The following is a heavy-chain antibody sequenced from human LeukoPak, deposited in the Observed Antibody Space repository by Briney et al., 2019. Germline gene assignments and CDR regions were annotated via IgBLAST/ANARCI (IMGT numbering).Heavy chain of an antibody. J-gene: IGHJ5*02. CDR2: FDPEDGET. CDR3: ARGNLVDWFDP. CDR1: GYTLTELS. V-gene: IGHV1-24*01. D-gene: IGHD4-11*01. Sequence: ASVKVSCKVSGYTLTELSMHWVRQAPGKGLEWMGGFDPEDGETIYAQKFQGRVTITADESTSTAYMELSSLRSEDTAVYYCARGNLVDWFDPWGQGTLVTVSS.